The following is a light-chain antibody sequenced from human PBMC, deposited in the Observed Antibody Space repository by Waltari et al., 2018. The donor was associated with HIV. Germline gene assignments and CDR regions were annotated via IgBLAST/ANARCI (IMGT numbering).Light chain of an antibody. CDR2: EVS. J-gene: IGLJ2*01. V-gene: IGLV2-14*01. CDR1: SSDIGAYNF. CDR3: ASYTRSGILL. Sequence: QSALTQPASVSGSPGKSITISCIGSSSDIGAYNFVSWYQQRPGKAPKLMIYEVSVRPSGSSNRFSGSKSGITASLTLSGLQADDEADYYCASYTRSGILLFGGGTRLTVL.